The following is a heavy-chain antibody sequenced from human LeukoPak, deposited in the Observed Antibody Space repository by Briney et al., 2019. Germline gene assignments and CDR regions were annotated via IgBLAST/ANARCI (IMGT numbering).Heavy chain of an antibody. D-gene: IGHD3-16*02. Sequence: VASVKVSCKVSGYTLTELSMHWVRQAPGKGLEWMGGFDPEDGETIYAQKFQGRVTMTEDTSTDTAYMELSSLRSEDTAVYYCATGVYRRSSRYGMDVWGQGTTVTVSS. CDR1: GYTLTELS. J-gene: IGHJ6*02. CDR3: ATGVYRRSSRYGMDV. V-gene: IGHV1-24*01. CDR2: FDPEDGET.